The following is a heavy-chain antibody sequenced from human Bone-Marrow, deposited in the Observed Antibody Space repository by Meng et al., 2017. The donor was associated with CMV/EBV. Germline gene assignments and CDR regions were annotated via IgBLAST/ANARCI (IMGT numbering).Heavy chain of an antibody. Sequence: GGSLRLSCEASGFTFTFYDMHWVRQAPGKGLEWVAFIHYDGNNKYFADSVKGRFSMSRDNSKNTLYLEMNRLRAEDTAVYYCAKGRRDYSNYILDYWGQGTLVTVSS. CDR3: AKGRRDYSNYILDY. V-gene: IGHV3-30*02. CDR2: IHYDGNNK. J-gene: IGHJ4*02. D-gene: IGHD4-11*01. CDR1: GFTFTFYD.